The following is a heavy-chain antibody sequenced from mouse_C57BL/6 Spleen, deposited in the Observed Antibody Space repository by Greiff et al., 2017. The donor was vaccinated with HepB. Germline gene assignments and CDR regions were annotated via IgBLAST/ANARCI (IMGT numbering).Heavy chain of an antibody. CDR1: GYSITSGYY. CDR2: ISYDGSN. CDR3: ARGYDYGDAMDY. D-gene: IGHD2-4*01. J-gene: IGHJ4*01. Sequence: EVHLVESGPGLVKPSQSLSLTCSVTGYSITSGYYWNWIRQFPGNKLEWMGYISYDGSNNYNPSLKNRISITRDTSKNQFFLKLNSVTTEDTATYYCARGYDYGDAMDYWGQGTSVTVSS. V-gene: IGHV3-6*01.